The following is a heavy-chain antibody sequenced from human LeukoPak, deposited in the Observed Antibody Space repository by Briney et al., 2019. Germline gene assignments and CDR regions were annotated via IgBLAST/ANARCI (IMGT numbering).Heavy chain of an antibody. D-gene: IGHD1-26*01. V-gene: IGHV3-74*01. CDR2: IRGDGSPL. Sequence: RSGGSLRLSCEAAGFDFSSHWMHWVRQAPGKGLVWISNIRGDGSPLGYADSVKGRFTVSRDNAKNTLFLHMTSLRAEDTAVYYCARDEVGAPPIDYWGQGALVTVSS. J-gene: IGHJ4*02. CDR3: ARDEVGAPPIDY. CDR1: GFDFSSHW.